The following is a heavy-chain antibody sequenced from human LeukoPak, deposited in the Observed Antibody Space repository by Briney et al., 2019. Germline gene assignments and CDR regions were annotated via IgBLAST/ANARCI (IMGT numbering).Heavy chain of an antibody. J-gene: IGHJ4*02. CDR1: GLTFDNFS. V-gene: IGHV3-23*01. Sequence: GGSLRLSCVVSGLTFDNFSMGWVRQAPGKGLEWVSTISSRATNTYYADSVKGRFTISRDSSKNTLYLELNTLRAEDTAVYYCAAGGRYTYGYGDLGQGTLVTVSS. CDR2: ISSRATNT. D-gene: IGHD5-18*01. CDR3: AAGGRYTYGYGD.